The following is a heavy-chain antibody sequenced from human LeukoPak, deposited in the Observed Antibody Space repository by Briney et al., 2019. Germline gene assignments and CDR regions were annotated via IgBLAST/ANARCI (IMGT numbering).Heavy chain of an antibody. D-gene: IGHD1-26*01. CDR1: GYTFTGYY. CDR2: INPNSGGT. J-gene: IGHJ1*01. CDR3: ARASPLRLVGRQGYFQH. V-gene: IGHV1-2*02. Sequence: GASVKVSCKASGYTFTGYYMHWVRQAPGQGLEWMGWINPNSGGTNYAQKFQGRVTMTRDTSISTAYMELSRLRSDDTAVYYCARASPLRLVGRQGYFQHWGQGTLVTVSS.